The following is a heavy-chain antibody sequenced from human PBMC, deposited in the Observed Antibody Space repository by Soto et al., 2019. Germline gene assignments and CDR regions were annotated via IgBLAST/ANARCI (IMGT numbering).Heavy chain of an antibody. J-gene: IGHJ5*02. CDR1: GGSISSYY. CDR2: IYHSGTT. Sequence: QVQLQESGPGLVKPSETLSLTCTVSGGSISSYYWCWIRQPPGKGLEWIGYIYHSGTTSYNPSLESRVTISIDTSKKQVSLKLTSVTAADTAVYYCARENSRWFDPWGQGTLVTVSS. CDR3: ARENSRWFDP. V-gene: IGHV4-59*01.